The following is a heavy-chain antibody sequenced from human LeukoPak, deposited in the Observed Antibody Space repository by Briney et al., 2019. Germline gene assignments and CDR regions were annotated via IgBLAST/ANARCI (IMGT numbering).Heavy chain of an antibody. D-gene: IGHD3-22*01. V-gene: IGHV3-30*09. CDR2: LSPEQTNM. CDR3: AKEGGSSGHAGYFGK. J-gene: IGHJ4*02. Sequence: GGSLRLSCVASGFILSNYPMHWVRQAPDKRLEWLGFLSPEQTNMYADSVKGRFAISRDNSKNTMYIQLNDLRPEDPAMFYCAKEGGSSGHAGYFGKGGQGTLATVSS. CDR1: GFILSNYP.